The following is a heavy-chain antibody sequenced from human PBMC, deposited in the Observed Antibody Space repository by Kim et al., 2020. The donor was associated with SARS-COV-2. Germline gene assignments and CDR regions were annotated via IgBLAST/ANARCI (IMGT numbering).Heavy chain of an antibody. CDR2: INPNSGGT. Sequence: ASVKVSCKASGYTFTGYYMHWVRQAPGQGLEWMGWINPNSGGTNYAQKFQGRVTMTRDTSISTAYVELSRLRSEDTAVYYCARETGQGYYYGMDVWGQGTTVTVSS. CDR3: ARETGQGYYYGMDV. V-gene: IGHV1-2*02. CDR1: GYTFTGYY. J-gene: IGHJ6*02.